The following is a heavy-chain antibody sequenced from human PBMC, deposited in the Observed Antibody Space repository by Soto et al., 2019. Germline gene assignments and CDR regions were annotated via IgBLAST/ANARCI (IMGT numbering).Heavy chain of an antibody. J-gene: IGHJ4*02. CDR1: GFTFSSYA. CDR2: ISGSGDST. CDR3: ARPPFYYDSSYSGY. Sequence: GGSLRLSCAASGFTFSSYAMNWARQAPGKGLEWVSVISGSGDSTYYADSVKGRFTISRDNSKNTLYLQMNSLRAEDTAVYYCARPPFYYDSSYSGYWGQGTLVTVSS. V-gene: IGHV3-23*01. D-gene: IGHD3-22*01.